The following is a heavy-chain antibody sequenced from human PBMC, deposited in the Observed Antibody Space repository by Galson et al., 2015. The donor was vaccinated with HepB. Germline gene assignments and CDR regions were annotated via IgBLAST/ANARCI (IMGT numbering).Heavy chain of an antibody. CDR3: ATRSGASGWYSYFQH. CDR2: MSDNGDNT. V-gene: IGHV3-23*01. Sequence: SLRLSCAASGFTFSSYAIMWVRQAPGKGLEWVSGMSDNGDNTFYAGSVKGRFTISRDISKNTVYLQMNSLGVEDTAVYYCATRSGASGWYSYFQHWGQGTLVTVSS. CDR1: GFTFSSYA. J-gene: IGHJ1*01. D-gene: IGHD6-19*01.